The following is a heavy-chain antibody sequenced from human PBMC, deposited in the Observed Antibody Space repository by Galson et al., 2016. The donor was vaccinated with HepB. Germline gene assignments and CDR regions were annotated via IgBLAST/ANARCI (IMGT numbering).Heavy chain of an antibody. CDR1: GVTVSNNY. CDR3: ARDTWTWN. CDR2: IYSGGDT. Sequence: SLRLSCAASGVTVSNNYMSWVRQAPGRGLEWVSVIYSGGDTFYADSAKGRFTISRDNSKNTLYLQMNSLRAEDTAVYYCARDTWTWNGGQGTRVTVSS. V-gene: IGHV3-66*01. D-gene: IGHD3/OR15-3a*01. J-gene: IGHJ4*02.